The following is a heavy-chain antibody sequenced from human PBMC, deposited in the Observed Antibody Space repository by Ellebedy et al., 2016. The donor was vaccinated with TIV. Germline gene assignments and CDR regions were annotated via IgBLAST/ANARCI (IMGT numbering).Heavy chain of an antibody. CDR3: ARGFYDFWSGYYHSVLGYGMDV. V-gene: IGHV4-59*11. CDR1: GGSMSSHY. D-gene: IGHD3-3*01. CDR2: VHHSRDK. Sequence: MPSETLSLTCAVSGGSMSSHYWSWVRQPPGKGLEWIGHVHHSRDKNYHPSFGGRVTMSVDTSKNQFSLKLSSVTAADTAVYYCARGFYDFWSGYYHSVLGYGMDVWGQGTTVTVSS. J-gene: IGHJ6*02.